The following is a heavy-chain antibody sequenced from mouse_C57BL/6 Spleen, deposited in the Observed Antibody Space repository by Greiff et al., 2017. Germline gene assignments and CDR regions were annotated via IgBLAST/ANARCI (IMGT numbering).Heavy chain of an antibody. J-gene: IGHJ2*01. Sequence: QVQLQQPGAELVKPGASVTLSCKASGYTFTSYWMHWVKQRPGQGLEWIGMILPNSGSTNYNEKFKSNATLTVDKSSSPAYMQLSSLTAEDSAVYYGAREGLGSDDYFDYWGQGTTLTVSS. CDR1: GYTFTSYW. D-gene: IGHD1-1*02. CDR2: ILPNSGST. V-gene: IGHV1-64*01. CDR3: AREGLGSDDYFDY.